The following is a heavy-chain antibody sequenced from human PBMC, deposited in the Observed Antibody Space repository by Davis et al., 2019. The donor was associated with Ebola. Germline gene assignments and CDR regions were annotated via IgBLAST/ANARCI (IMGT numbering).Heavy chain of an antibody. J-gene: IGHJ6*02. Sequence: AASVKVSCKASGGTFSSYAISWVRQAPGQGLEWMGGIIPIFGTANYAQKFQGRVTITADESTSTAYMELSSLRSEDTAVYYCARDGNYYGSGSYRYYYGMDVWGQGTTVTVSS. CDR3: ARDGNYYGSGSYRYYYGMDV. CDR2: IIPIFGTA. V-gene: IGHV1-69*13. D-gene: IGHD3-10*01. CDR1: GGTFSSYA.